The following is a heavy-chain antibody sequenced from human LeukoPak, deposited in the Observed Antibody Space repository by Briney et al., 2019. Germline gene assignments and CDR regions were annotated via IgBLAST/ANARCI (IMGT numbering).Heavy chain of an antibody. Sequence: ASVKVSCKASGYTFTGYYMQWVRQAPGQGLEWMGWINPNSGGTNYAQKFQGRVTMTRDTSISTAYMELSRLRSDDTAVYYCATYYYDSSGQKHFDYWGQGTLVTVSS. CDR3: ATYYYDSSGQKHFDY. CDR1: GYTFTGYY. CDR2: INPNSGGT. D-gene: IGHD3-22*01. V-gene: IGHV1-2*02. J-gene: IGHJ4*02.